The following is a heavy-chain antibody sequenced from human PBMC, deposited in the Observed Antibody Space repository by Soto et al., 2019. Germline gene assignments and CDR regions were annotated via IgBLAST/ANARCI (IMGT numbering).Heavy chain of an antibody. V-gene: IGHV4-30-2*01. CDR3: ARENNVLPGGYFDY. CDR1: GGSISSGGYS. Sequence: QLQLQESGSGLVKPSQTLSLTCAVSGGSISSGGYSGSWIRQPPGKGLEWIGSIYHGGSTYYNPSLKSRVPISVDRSKNQFSLKLSSVTAADTAVYYCARENNVLPGGYFDYWGQGTLVTVSS. J-gene: IGHJ4*02. D-gene: IGHD3-10*01. CDR2: IYHGGST.